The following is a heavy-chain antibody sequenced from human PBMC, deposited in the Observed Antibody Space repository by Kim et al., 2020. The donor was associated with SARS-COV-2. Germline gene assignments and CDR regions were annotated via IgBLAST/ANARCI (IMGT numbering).Heavy chain of an antibody. V-gene: IGHV4-39*01. CDR3: ARHSRIVVVPAAILA. CDR2: IYYSGRT. D-gene: IGHD2-2*01. Sequence: SETLSLTCTVSGGSISSSSYYWGWIRQPPGKGLEWFGSIYYSGRTYYNPPLKSPVTISVDTSKNQFSLKLNSVTAADAAVYYCARHSRIVVVPAAILAWGQGTLVTVSS. J-gene: IGHJ4*02. CDR1: GGSISSSSYY.